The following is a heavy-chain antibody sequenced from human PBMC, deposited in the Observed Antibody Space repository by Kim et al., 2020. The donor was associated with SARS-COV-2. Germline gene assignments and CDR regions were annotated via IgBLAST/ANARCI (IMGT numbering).Heavy chain of an antibody. D-gene: IGHD4-17*01. CDR3: AREEYSDYQCGGFDY. V-gene: IGHV3-23*01. Sequence: GGSLRLSCAASGFTFISYAMGWVRQAPGKGLEWVAGIQGSGSKTFYADSVKGRFTISRDNSQNTLYLQMKRLTADDTAVYYCAREEYSDYQCGGFDYWGQGTLLTVSS. J-gene: IGHJ4*02. CDR1: GFTFISYA. CDR2: IQGSGSKT.